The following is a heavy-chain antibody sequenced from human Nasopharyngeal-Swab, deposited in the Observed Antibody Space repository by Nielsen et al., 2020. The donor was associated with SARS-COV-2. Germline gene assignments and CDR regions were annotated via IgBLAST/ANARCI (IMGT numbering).Heavy chain of an antibody. CDR2: ISSSSSYI. V-gene: IGHV3-21*04. Sequence: GESLKISCAPSGFTFSDYWMHWVRQAPGKGLEWVSSISSSSSYIYYADSVKGRFTISRDNAKNSLYLQMNSLRAEDTAVYYCARGLGRGLLWFGELLKWGQGTLVTVSS. CDR3: ARGLGRGLLWFGELLK. CDR1: GFTFSDYW. J-gene: IGHJ4*02. D-gene: IGHD3-10*01.